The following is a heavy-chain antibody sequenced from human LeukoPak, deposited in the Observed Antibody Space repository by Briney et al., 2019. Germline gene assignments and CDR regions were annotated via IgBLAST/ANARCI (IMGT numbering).Heavy chain of an antibody. V-gene: IGHV3-64*01. Sequence: GGSLRLSCAASGFTFSSYWMHWVRQAPGKGLEFVSSISNTGGDTSYANSVKGRFTISRDNSKSTLYLQMGSLRAEDMAVYYCTRRDGYNYADYWGQGTLVTVSS. CDR1: GFTFSSYW. CDR2: ISNTGGDT. CDR3: TRRDGYNYADY. J-gene: IGHJ4*02. D-gene: IGHD5-24*01.